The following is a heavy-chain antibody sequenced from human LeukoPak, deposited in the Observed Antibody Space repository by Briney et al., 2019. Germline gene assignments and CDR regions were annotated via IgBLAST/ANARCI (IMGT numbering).Heavy chain of an antibody. J-gene: IGHJ5*02. CDR3: ASLIGYSGFNWFDP. CDR1: GGSFSGYY. V-gene: IGHV4-34*01. D-gene: IGHD6-13*01. CDR2: INHSGST. Sequence: PSETLSLTCAVYGGSFSGYYWSWIRQPPGKGLEWIGEINHSGSTNYNPSLKSRVTISVDTSKNQFSLKLSSVTAADTAVYYCASLIGYSGFNWFDPWGQGTLVTVSS.